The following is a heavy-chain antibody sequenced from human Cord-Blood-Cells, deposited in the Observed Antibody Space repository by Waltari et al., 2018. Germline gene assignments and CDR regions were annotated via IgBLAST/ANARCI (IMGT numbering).Heavy chain of an antibody. D-gene: IGHD5-18*01. Sequence: QVQLQQLGAGLLKPSETLSLTCAVYGGSFSGYYWSWIRQPPGKGLEWIGEINHSGSTNYNPSLKSRVTISVDTSKNQFSLKLSSVTAADTAVYYCARLFLDTAMVTDYYYGMDVWGQGTTVTVSS. CDR2: INHSGST. V-gene: IGHV4-34*01. CDR3: ARLFLDTAMVTDYYYGMDV. J-gene: IGHJ6*02. CDR1: GGSFSGYY.